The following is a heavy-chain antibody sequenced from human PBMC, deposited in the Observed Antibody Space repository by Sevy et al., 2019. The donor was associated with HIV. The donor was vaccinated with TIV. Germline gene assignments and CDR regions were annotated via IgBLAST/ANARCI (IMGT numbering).Heavy chain of an antibody. CDR1: GYTFTGYY. CDR3: ARLAAAGTDRFDY. J-gene: IGHJ4*02. Sequence: ASVKVSCKASGYTFTGYYMHWVRQAPGQGLEWMGWINPNSGGTNYAQKFQGRVTMTRDTSISTAYMELSRLRSDDTAVYYCARLAAAGTDRFDYWGQGTLVTVSS. V-gene: IGHV1-2*02. CDR2: INPNSGGT. D-gene: IGHD6-13*01.